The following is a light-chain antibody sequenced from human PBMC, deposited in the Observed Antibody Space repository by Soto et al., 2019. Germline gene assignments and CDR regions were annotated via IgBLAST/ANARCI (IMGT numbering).Light chain of an antibody. V-gene: IGLV2-14*01. CDR1: SSDVGGYNY. CDR3: SSYTSTTTAV. J-gene: IGLJ1*01. Sequence: QSALTQPASVSGSPGQSITISCTGTSSDVGGYNYVSWYQQHQGKAPKLMIYEVTNRPSGVSNRFSGSKSGNTASLTISGLQAEDEADYYCSSYTSTTTAVFGTGTKLTVL. CDR2: EVT.